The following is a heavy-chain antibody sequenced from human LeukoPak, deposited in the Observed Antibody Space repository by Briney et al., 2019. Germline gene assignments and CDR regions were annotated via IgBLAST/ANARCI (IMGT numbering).Heavy chain of an antibody. CDR2: ISGSSSYI. V-gene: IGHV3-21*01. CDR1: GFIFNAYT. D-gene: IGHD4-17*01. Sequence: GGSLRRSCAASGFIFNAYTMNWVRQAPGRGLEWVSSISGSSSYIYYADSLRGRFTISRDNAEDSVYLQMNSLRAEDTAVYYCSRGGTTVTTPFDFWGPGTLVTVSS. J-gene: IGHJ4*02. CDR3: SRGGTTVTTPFDF.